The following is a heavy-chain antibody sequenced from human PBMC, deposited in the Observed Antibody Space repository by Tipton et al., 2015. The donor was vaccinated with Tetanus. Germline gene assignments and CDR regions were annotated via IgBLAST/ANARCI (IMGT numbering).Heavy chain of an antibody. V-gene: IGHV4-59*01. D-gene: IGHD3-16*01. CDR3: ARGEDPFQPFFNL. CDR2: IHDSGST. CDR1: GDSLSVYY. Sequence: TLSLTCTVSGDSLSVYYWNWIRQSPGKGVEWIGWIHDSGSTNYNPSLKSRVTISVDTSKNQFSLKMDSVTAADAALYYCARGEDPFQPFFNLWGQGTKVTVSS. J-gene: IGHJ3*01.